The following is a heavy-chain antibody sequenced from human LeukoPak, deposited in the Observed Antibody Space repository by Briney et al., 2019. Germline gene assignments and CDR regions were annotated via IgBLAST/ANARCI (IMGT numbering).Heavy chain of an antibody. J-gene: IGHJ6*02. CDR1: GFTFSDYY. V-gene: IGHV3-11*01. CDR2: ISSSGSTI. CDR3: VLRAVKVYDYGMDV. D-gene: IGHD4-17*01. Sequence: GGSLRLSCAASGFTFSDYYMSWIRQAPGKGLEWVSYISSSGSTIYYADSVKGRFTISRDNAKNSLYLQMNSLRAEDTALYYCVLRAVKVYDYGMDVWGQGTTVTVSS.